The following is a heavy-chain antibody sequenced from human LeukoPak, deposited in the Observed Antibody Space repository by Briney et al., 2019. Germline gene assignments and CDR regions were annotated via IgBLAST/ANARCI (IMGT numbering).Heavy chain of an antibody. CDR3: SSADWFDP. J-gene: IGHJ5*02. CDR2: ISSDESER. CDR1: GFTFRTSW. V-gene: IGHV3-74*01. Sequence: PGGSLSLSCSVSGFTFRTSWMHWVRQAPGKGLVWVSRISSDESERYYADSVKGRFTISRDNAKNTLYLQMDSLRAEDTAVYYCSSADWFDPWGERSLPTVSS.